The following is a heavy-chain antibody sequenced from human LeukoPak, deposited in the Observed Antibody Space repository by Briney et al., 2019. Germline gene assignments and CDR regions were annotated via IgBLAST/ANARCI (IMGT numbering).Heavy chain of an antibody. V-gene: IGHV1-2*02. CDR3: ARQYSISSGEVFFDY. D-gene: IGHD6-6*01. Sequence: ASVKVSCKASGYTFIGCYMHWVRQAPGQGLEWMGWINPHSGGATYAQKFQGRVTMTRDTSISTACMELSRLRSDDTAVYYCARQYSISSGEVFFDYWGQGTLVTVSS. CDR1: GYTFIGCY. J-gene: IGHJ4*02. CDR2: INPHSGGA.